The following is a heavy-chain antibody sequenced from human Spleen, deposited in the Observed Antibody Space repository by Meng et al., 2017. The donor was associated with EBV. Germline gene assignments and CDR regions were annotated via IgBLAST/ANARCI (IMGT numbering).Heavy chain of an antibody. J-gene: IGHJ4*02. Sequence: QVQPQAAGPGLVKPSETLSLTCTVSGCSIRSYYWSWIRQPPGKGLEWIGYINYLGCTNYNPSLKSRVTISVATSKNQLSLTLTSVTGADTAVYYCARATPGYSYGYTDSWGQGILVTVSS. CDR3: ARATPGYSYGYTDS. CDR1: GCSIRSYY. CDR2: INYLGCT. V-gene: IGHV4-59*01. D-gene: IGHD5-18*01.